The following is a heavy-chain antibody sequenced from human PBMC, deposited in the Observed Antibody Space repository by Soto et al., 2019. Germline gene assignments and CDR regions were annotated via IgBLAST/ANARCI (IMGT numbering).Heavy chain of an antibody. CDR3: GRGVFH. V-gene: IGHV4-59*12. CDR1: GGSISSYY. CDR2: IYYSGST. Sequence: SETLSLTCTVYGGSISSYYWSWIRQPPGKGLEWIGYIYYSGSTNYNPSLKSRVTISVDTSRNQFSLIVNSVTAADTAVYYCGRGVFHCAQRTPVIVSS. D-gene: IGHD2-8*01. J-gene: IGHJ4*01.